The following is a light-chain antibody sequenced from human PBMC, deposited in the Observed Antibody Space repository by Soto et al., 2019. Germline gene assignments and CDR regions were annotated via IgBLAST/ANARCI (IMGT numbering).Light chain of an antibody. Sequence: DIQMTQSPSTLSASVGDRVTIICRASQIINNWLAWYQQKPGRAPKLLIYDASNLESGVSSRFSGSGSGAEFTLTISSLQPDDFATHYCQHYNAYSQTFGQGTKVEIK. CDR2: DAS. V-gene: IGKV1-5*02. J-gene: IGKJ1*01. CDR1: QIINNW. CDR3: QHYNAYSQT.